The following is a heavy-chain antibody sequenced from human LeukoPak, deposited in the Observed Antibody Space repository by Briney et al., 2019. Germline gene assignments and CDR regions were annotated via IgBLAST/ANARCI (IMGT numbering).Heavy chain of an antibody. D-gene: IGHD6-13*01. CDR1: GGTFSGYA. CDR3: ARSIAAAGYFDY. CDR2: IIPIFGTA. Sequence: SVKVSCKASGGTFSGYAISWVRQAPGQGLEWMGGIIPIFGTANYAQKFQGRVTITADESTSTAYMKLSSLRSEDTAVYYCARSIAAAGYFDYWGQGTLVTVSS. V-gene: IGHV1-69*13. J-gene: IGHJ4*02.